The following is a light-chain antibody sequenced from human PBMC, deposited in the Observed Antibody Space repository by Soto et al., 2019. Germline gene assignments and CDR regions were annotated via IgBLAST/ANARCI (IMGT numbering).Light chain of an antibody. J-gene: IGLJ3*02. CDR2: EDN. CDR1: SGSIARNY. CDR3: QSYDATNQV. V-gene: IGLV6-57*01. Sequence: NFMLTKPHSVSESPGKTVIISCTRSSGSIARNYVQWYQQRPGSSPTTVIYEDNQRPSGVPDRFSGSIDSSSNSASLTISGLETEDEADYYCQSYDATNQVFGGGTKLTVL.